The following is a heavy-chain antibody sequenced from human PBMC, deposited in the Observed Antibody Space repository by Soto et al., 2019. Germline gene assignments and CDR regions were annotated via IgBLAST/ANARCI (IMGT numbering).Heavy chain of an antibody. J-gene: IGHJ3*01. V-gene: IGHV4-61*08. D-gene: IGHD3-9*01. CDR3: ASMNILAGHAFDF. Sequence: QVQLQESGPGLVKPSETLSLTCTVSGFSVSSGDYYCGWIRESPGKGLEWIGYVFHTVSTNYNPSLKGRVTISIDTSKNQFSLQLNSVTAADTALYSCASMNILAGHAFDFWGQGTMVTVSS. CDR1: GFSVSSGDYY. CDR2: VFHTVST.